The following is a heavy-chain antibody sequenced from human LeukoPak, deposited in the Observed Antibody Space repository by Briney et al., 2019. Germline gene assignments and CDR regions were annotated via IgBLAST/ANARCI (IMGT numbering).Heavy chain of an antibody. CDR3: ARDPDDSSGTFQGY. V-gene: IGHV1-69*13. CDR2: IIPIFGTA. D-gene: IGHD3-22*01. Sequence: ASVKFSCKASGGTFSSYAISWVRQAPGQGLEWMGGIIPIFGTANYAQKFQGRVTITADESTSTAYMELSSLRSEDTAVYYCARDPDDSSGTFQGYWGQGTLVTVSS. J-gene: IGHJ4*02. CDR1: GGTFSSYA.